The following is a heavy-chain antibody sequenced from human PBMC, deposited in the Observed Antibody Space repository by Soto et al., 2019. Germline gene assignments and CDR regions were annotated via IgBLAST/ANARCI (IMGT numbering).Heavy chain of an antibody. CDR2: IYYSGST. Sequence: TLFLTCTFPCCPLRSGYFYWGWVPPPPGEGLGGVGYIYYSGSTNYNPSLKGRVTIAVDTSKNQFSLKLSSVTAADTAVYYCARHRSYYYGSGSYFFSVANWFDPWGQGTLVTVSS. J-gene: IGHJ5*02. V-gene: IGHV4-30-4*01. CDR1: CCPLRSGYFY. CDR3: ARHRSYYYGSGSYFFSVANWFDP. D-gene: IGHD3-10*01.